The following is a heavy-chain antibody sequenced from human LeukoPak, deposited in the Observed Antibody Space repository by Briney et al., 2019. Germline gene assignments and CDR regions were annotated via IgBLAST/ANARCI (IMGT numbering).Heavy chain of an antibody. Sequence: ASVKVSCKASGYTFTGYYMHWVRQAPGPGLELMGWINPNSGGTNYAQKFQGRVTMTRDTSISTAYMELSRLRSDDTAVYYCARDPFWGVVVPAALDYWGQGTLVTVSS. V-gene: IGHV1-2*02. CDR1: GYTFTGYY. CDR3: ARDPFWGVVVPAALDY. CDR2: INPNSGGT. D-gene: IGHD2-2*01. J-gene: IGHJ4*02.